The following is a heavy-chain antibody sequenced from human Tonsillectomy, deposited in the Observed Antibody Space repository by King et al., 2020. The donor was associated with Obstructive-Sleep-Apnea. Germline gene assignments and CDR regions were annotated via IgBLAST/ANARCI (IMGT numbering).Heavy chain of an antibody. CDR2: LYHTGST. D-gene: IGHD2-8*01. CDR1: GGSISSFY. CDR3: AKWHQYGGTRYYFDY. V-gene: IGHV4-59*01. Sequence: QLQESGPGLVKPSETLSLTCTVSGGSISSFYWSWIRQPPGKGLEWLGHLYHTGSTNYNPSLKSRVTISVDTSKKHFSLRLSSVTAADTAVYYCAKWHQYGGTRYYFDYWGQGTLVTVSS. J-gene: IGHJ4*02.